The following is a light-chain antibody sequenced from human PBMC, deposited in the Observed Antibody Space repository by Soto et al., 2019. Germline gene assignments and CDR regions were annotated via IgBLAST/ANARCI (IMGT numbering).Light chain of an antibody. J-gene: IGLJ2*01. V-gene: IGLV2-14*01. CDR1: SSDVGRYNY. CDR3: TSYTSSTSAV. CDR2: EVS. Sequence: QSALTQPASVSGSPGQSITISCTGTSSDVGRYNYVSWFQQHPGKAPKLIIFEVSTRPSGVSNRFSGSKSGNTASLTISGLQTEDEADYYCTSYTSSTSAVFGRGTKLTVL.